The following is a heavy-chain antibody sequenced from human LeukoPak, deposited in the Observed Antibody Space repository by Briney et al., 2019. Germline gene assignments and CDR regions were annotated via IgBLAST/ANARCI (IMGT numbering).Heavy chain of an antibody. CDR3: ARAAKRQLLGAFDI. CDR2: IYYSGSA. J-gene: IGHJ3*02. Sequence: SETLSLTCTVSGGSITSYYWSWIRQPPGKGLEWIGYIYYSGSANYNPSLKSRVTISVDTSKNQFSLKLSSVTAADTAVYYCARAAKRQLLGAFDIWGQGTMVTVSS. D-gene: IGHD1-1*01. V-gene: IGHV4-59*01. CDR1: GGSITSYY.